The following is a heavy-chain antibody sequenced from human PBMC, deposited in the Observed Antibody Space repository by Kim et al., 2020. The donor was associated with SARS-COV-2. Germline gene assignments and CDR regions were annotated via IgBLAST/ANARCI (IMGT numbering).Heavy chain of an antibody. CDR2: AYYRGSP. J-gene: IGHJ3*02. D-gene: IGHD6-19*01. CDR1: GYSINNVNYY. CDR3: ARQGSGWRGAFDI. V-gene: IGHV4-39*01. Sequence: SETLSLTCNVSGYSINNVNYYWGWIRQPPGKGLEWIGSAYYRGSPYYNPSLKSRVTISVDTSKSHFSLKLSSVTAADTAVYYCARQGSGWRGAFDIWGQGTVVTVSS.